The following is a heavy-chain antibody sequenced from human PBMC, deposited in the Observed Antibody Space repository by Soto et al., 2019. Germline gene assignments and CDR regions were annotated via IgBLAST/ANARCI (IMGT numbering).Heavy chain of an antibody. J-gene: IGHJ4*02. Sequence: GASVKVSCNAAGGTISSCAISWGRQDPGQGLEWMGGIIPIFGTANYAQKFQGRVTITADESTSTAYMELSSLRSEDTAVYYWARDRGSGSRGTGNWGQGILVTVSS. D-gene: IGHD3-10*01. CDR1: GGTISSCA. CDR2: IIPIFGTA. V-gene: IGHV1-69*13. CDR3: ARDRGSGSRGTGN.